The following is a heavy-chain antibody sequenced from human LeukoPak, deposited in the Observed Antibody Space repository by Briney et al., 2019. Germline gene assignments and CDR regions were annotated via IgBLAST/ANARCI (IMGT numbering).Heavy chain of an antibody. Sequence: GGSLRLSCAASGFTFSSYSMNWGRQAPGKGLEWVSSISSSSSYIYYADSVKGRFTISRDNAKNSLYLQMNSLRAEDTAVYYCARSSIGNAFGIWGQGTMVTVSS. CDR3: ARSSIGNAFGI. CDR2: ISSSSSYI. J-gene: IGHJ3*02. V-gene: IGHV3-21*01. CDR1: GFTFSSYS. D-gene: IGHD1-1*01.